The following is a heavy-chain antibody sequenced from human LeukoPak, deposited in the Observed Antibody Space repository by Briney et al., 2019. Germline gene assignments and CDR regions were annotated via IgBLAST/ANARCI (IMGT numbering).Heavy chain of an antibody. J-gene: IGHJ4*02. Sequence: SETLSLTCTVSGGSISSYYWSWIRQPPGKGLEWIGYIYYSGSTNYNPSLKSRVTISVDTSKNQFSLKLSSVTAADTAVYYCARGEDYYYGSGSYYKVRYYYFDYWGQGTLVTVSS. CDR3: ARGEDYYYGSGSYYKVRYYYFDY. CDR2: IYYSGST. CDR1: GGSISSYY. D-gene: IGHD3-10*01. V-gene: IGHV4-59*12.